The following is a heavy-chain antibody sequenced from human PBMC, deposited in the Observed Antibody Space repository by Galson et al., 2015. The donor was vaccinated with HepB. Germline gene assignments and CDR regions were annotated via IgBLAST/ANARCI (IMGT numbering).Heavy chain of an antibody. V-gene: IGHV1-8*01. CDR1: GYTFTSYD. CDR3: ARGSAAAFDS. CDR2: MNPNSGKT. J-gene: IGHJ4*02. D-gene: IGHD2-15*01. Sequence: VKVSCKASGYTFTSYDINWVRQATGQGLEWMGWMNPNSGKTGYAQTFQGRVTMTRSSSISTAYMELSGLRSEDTAVYYCARGSAAAFDSWGQGTLVTVSS.